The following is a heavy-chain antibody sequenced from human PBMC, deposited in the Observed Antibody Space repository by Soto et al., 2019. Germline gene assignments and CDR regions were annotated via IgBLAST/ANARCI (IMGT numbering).Heavy chain of an antibody. J-gene: IGHJ4*02. D-gene: IGHD2-8*01. V-gene: IGHV3-11*01. CDR3: ASGTNGAFFVY. CDR1: GFTFGDYA. Sequence: GGSLRLSCTASGFTFGDYAMSWIRQAPGKGLEWVSYISSRSSTIFYADSVKGRFTISRDNVKNSLYLQMNSLRAEDTAVYYGASGTNGAFFVYWGQGTLVTVSS. CDR2: ISSRSSTI.